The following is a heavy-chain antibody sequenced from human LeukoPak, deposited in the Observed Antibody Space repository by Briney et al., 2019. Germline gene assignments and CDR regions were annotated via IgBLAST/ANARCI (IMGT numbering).Heavy chain of an antibody. J-gene: IGHJ5*02. CDR1: GDYMGSYY. Sequence: SETLSLTCNVSGDYMGSYYWSWIRQPPGKGLEWIGYITYSGYSNSNPSFHTRLTLSMDASKNQFSLELKSVTAADTAIYFCASLSGGYFDSDLWGQGTLVTVSS. V-gene: IGHV4-59*12. D-gene: IGHD3-9*01. CDR3: ASLSGGYFDSDL. CDR2: ITYSGYS.